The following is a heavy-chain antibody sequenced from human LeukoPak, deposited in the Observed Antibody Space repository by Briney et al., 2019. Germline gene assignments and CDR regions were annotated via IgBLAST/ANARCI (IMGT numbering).Heavy chain of an antibody. CDR1: GYSFTSYW. D-gene: IGHD3-22*01. CDR3: ARSIGHYYYDSSGYYPFAY. J-gene: IGHJ4*02. V-gene: IGHV5-51*01. Sequence: GEALKISCKGSGYSFTSYWLGLVRQMPGKGLEWVGIIYPGGSDTRYSPSFQGQITISADKSICTAYLQWSSLKASDTAMYYCARSIGHYYYDSSGYYPFAYWGQGTLVTVSS. CDR2: IYPGGSDT.